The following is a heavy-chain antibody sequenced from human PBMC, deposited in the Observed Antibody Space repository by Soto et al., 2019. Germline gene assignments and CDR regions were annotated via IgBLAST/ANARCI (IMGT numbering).Heavy chain of an antibody. V-gene: IGHV1-69*02. Sequence: ASVKVSCKASGGTFSSYTISWVRQAPGQGLEWMGRIIPILGIANYAQKFQGRVTITADKSTSTAYMELSSLRSEDTAVYYCAREGDSSSWYNWFDPWGQGTLVTVSS. CDR3: AREGDSSSWYNWFDP. CDR2: IIPILGIA. CDR1: GGTFSSYT. D-gene: IGHD6-13*01. J-gene: IGHJ5*02.